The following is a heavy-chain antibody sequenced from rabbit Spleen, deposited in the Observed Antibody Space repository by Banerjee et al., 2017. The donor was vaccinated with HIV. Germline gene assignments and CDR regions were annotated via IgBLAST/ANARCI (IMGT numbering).Heavy chain of an antibody. CDR1: GFSFSGSLY. CDR2: IYVIDSSGSA. V-gene: IGHV1S45*01. J-gene: IGHJ4*01. CDR3: AREGWIDFNYPLGYFVL. Sequence: EQLEESGGGLVKPEGSLTLTCKASGFSFSGSLYICWVRQAPGKGLEWIACIYVIDSSGSAFYASWAKGRFTISKTSSTTVTLQMISLTAADTATYFCAREGWIDFNYPLGYFVLWGPGTLVTVS. D-gene: IGHD7-1*01.